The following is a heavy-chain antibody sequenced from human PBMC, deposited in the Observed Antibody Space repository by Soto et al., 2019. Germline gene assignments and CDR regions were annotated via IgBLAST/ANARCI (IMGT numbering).Heavy chain of an antibody. J-gene: IGHJ4*02. V-gene: IGHV4-4*02. CDR3: AVWVAAGRFYYFDY. Sequence: SETLSLTCAVSGGSISSSNWWSWVRQPPGKGLEWIGEIYRSGSTNYNPSLKSRVTISVDKSKNQFSLKLSSVTAADTAVYYCAVWVAAGRFYYFDYWGQGTLVTVSS. D-gene: IGHD6-13*01. CDR2: IYRSGST. CDR1: GGSISSSNW.